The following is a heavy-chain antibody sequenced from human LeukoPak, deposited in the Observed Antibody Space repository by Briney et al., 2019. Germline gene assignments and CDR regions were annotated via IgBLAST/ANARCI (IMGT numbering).Heavy chain of an antibody. CDR1: GYTFTSYD. CDR2: MNPNSGNT. Sequence: GASVKVSCKASGYTFTSYDINWVRQATGQGLEWMGWMNPNSGNTGYAQKFQGAVTMTRTTSISTAYMELSSLRSEDPAVYYCARRAAAGNWFDPWGQGTLATVSS. V-gene: IGHV1-8*01. CDR3: ARRAAAGNWFDP. J-gene: IGHJ5*02. D-gene: IGHD6-13*01.